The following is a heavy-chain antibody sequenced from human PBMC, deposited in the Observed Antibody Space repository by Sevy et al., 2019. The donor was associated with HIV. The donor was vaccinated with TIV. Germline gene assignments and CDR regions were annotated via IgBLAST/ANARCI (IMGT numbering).Heavy chain of an antibody. Sequence: GGSLRLSCAASGFTCSKYSMSWVRQPPGKGLEWVSTLSFGCGEINYADSVKGRFTISRDNSKSSVYLQMNNLRPEDMAVYYCAREGCTKPHDYWGQGTLVTVSS. CDR1: GFTCSKYS. CDR2: LSFGCGEI. J-gene: IGHJ4*02. CDR3: AREGCTKPHDY. D-gene: IGHD2-8*01. V-gene: IGHV3-23*01.